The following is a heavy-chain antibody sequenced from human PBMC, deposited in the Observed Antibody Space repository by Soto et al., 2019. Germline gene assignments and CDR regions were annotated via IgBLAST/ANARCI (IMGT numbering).Heavy chain of an antibody. CDR2: IYYSGTT. D-gene: IGHD6-6*01. Sequence: QVQLQESGPGLVQPSQTLSLTCTVSGDSISSGDYYWSWVRQSPGKGLEWIGCIYYSGTTYYNPSLDTRIPTSVDTSKNQFSLRLSSVTAADTAMYFCASNFKRYRSSPGPLEYWGQGTLVTVSS. CDR1: GDSISSGDYY. V-gene: IGHV4-30-4*01. CDR3: ASNFKRYRSSPGPLEY. J-gene: IGHJ4*02.